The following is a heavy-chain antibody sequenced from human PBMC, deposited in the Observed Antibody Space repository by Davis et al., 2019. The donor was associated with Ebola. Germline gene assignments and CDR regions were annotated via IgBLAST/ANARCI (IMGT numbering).Heavy chain of an antibody. J-gene: IGHJ4*02. V-gene: IGHV3-74*01. CDR1: GFTFSSYG. CDR3: ARVLAYCGGDCYSGLDY. Sequence: GESLKISCAASGFTFSSYGMHWVRQAPGKGLVWASRINSDGSSTSYADSVKGRFTISRDNAKKTLYLQMNSLRAEDTAVYYCARVLAYCGGDCYSGLDYWGQGTLVTVSS. D-gene: IGHD2-21*01. CDR2: INSDGSST.